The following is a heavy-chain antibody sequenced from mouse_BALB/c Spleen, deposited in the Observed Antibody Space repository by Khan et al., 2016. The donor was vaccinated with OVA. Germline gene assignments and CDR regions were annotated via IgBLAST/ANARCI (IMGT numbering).Heavy chain of an antibody. J-gene: IGHJ4*01. CDR3: AKIFDGNSYAMDY. CDR1: GYTFTDYV. D-gene: IGHD2-1*01. CDR2: IYPGSGSI. Sequence: QVQLQQSGPELVKPGASVKMSCKASGYTFTDYVISWVKQRTGQGLEWIGEIYPGSGSIYYNEKFKGKATLTADTSSNTAYMQLSSLTSEDSAVFCCAKIFDGNSYAMDYWGQGTSVTVSS. V-gene: IGHV1-81*01.